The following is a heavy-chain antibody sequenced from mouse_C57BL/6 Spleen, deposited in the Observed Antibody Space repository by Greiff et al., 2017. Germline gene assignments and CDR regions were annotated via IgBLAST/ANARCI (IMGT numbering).Heavy chain of an antibody. CDR1: GYTFTSYW. V-gene: IGHV1-59*01. J-gene: IGHJ1*03. CDR3: ARGFYYGSSYWYFDV. CDR2: IDPYDSYT. D-gene: IGHD1-1*01. Sequence: QVQLQQPGAELVRPGTSVKLSCKASGYTFTSYWMHWVKQRPGQGLEWIGVIDPYDSYTNYNQKFQGKATLTVDTSSSTAYMQLSSLTSEDSAVYDCARGFYYGSSYWYFDVWGTGTTVTVSS.